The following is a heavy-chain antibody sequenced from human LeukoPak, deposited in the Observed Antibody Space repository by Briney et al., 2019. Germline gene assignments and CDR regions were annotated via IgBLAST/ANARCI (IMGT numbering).Heavy chain of an antibody. J-gene: IGHJ3*02. D-gene: IGHD3-22*01. V-gene: IGHV3-21*03. CDR3: ASDVTLIVTFIGDAFDI. CDR1: GFTFSTYT. CDR2: ISSSTGYI. Sequence: GGSLRLSCSASGFTFSTYTMNWVRQAPGKGLEWVSSISSSTGYIYYADSVKGRFTISRDNAKNSLYLQMNSLRAEDTALYYCASDVTLIVTFIGDAFDIWGQGTMVTVSS.